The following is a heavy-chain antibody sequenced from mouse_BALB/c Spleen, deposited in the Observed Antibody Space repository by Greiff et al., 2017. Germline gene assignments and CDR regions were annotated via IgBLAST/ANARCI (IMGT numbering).Heavy chain of an antibody. V-gene: IGHV2-2*02. J-gene: IGHJ2*01. CDR3: ARNYGNSPFDY. D-gene: IGHD2-1*01. CDR1: GFSLTSYG. Sequence: VHLVESGPGLVQPSQSLSITCTVSGFSLTSYGVHWVRQSPGKGLEWLGVIWSGGSTDYYAAFISRLSISKDNSKSQVFFKMNSLQANDTAIYYCARNYGNSPFDYWGQGTTLTVSS. CDR2: IWSGGST.